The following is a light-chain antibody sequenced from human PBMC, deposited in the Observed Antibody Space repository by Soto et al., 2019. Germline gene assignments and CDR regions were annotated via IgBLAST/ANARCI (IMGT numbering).Light chain of an antibody. CDR1: QSVSSD. CDR3: QQYNKWPKT. J-gene: IGKJ1*01. CDR2: DAS. V-gene: IGKV3-15*01. Sequence: IVMTQSPATLSVSPGERATLSCRASQSVSSDLAWYQQKPGQAPRLLIYDASTRATGLPARFIGSGSGTEFTLIIISLQSEDFAVYYCQQYNKWPKTFGQGTKVEMK.